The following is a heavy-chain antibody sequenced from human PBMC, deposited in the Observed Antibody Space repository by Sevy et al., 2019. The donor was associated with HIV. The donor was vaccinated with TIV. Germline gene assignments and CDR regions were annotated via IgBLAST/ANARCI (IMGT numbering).Heavy chain of an antibody. Sequence: SETLSLTCAVYGGSFSGYYWSWIRQPPGKGLEWIGEINHSGSTNYNPSLKSRVTISVDTSKNQFSLKLSSVTAADTAVYYGARATYDSSGYYRYYYYGMDVWGQGTTVTVSS. V-gene: IGHV4-34*01. J-gene: IGHJ6*02. D-gene: IGHD3-22*01. CDR1: GGSFSGYY. CDR3: ARATYDSSGYYRYYYYGMDV. CDR2: INHSGST.